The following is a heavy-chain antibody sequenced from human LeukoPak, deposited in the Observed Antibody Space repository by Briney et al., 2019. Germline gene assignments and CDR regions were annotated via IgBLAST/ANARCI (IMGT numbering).Heavy chain of an antibody. V-gene: IGHV4-39*07. CDR2: IFYSGST. CDR1: GGSISTSNYY. CDR3: ARRRGSGRSPYYFDY. J-gene: IGHJ4*02. D-gene: IGHD3-10*01. Sequence: SETLSLTCTVSGGSISTSNYYWGWIRQPPGKGLEWIGNIFYSGSTYYSPSLRSRVTISLDTSRNQFSLKLNSVTAADTAVYYCARRRGSGRSPYYFDYWGQGTLVTVSS.